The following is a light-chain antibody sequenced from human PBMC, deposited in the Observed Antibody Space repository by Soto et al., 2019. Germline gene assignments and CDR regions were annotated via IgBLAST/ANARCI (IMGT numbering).Light chain of an antibody. CDR2: GAS. V-gene: IGKV1-9*01. CDR3: QQFYSYPLT. Sequence: DIQLTQSPCFLSASIGDRVTITCRASQDISTYLVWYQQEPGKAPKLLIYGASILQSGVPSRFSGSGSGTEFTLTISSLQPDDFATYFCQQFYSYPLTFGQGTRLDIK. CDR1: QDISTY. J-gene: IGKJ5*01.